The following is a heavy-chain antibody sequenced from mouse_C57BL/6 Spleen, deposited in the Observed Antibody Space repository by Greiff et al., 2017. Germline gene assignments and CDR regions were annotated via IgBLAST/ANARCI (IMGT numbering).Heavy chain of an antibody. D-gene: IGHD2-3*01. J-gene: IGHJ4*01. CDR1: GYTFTDYY. CDR3: ARVDDGYYGYAMDY. CDR2: INPNNGGT. Sequence: EVQLQQSGPELVKPGASVKISCKASGYTFTDYYMNWVKQSHGKSLEWIGDINPNNGGTSYNQKFTGKATLTVDKSSSTAYMELRSLTSEDSAVYYCARVDDGYYGYAMDYWGQGTSVTVSS. V-gene: IGHV1-26*01.